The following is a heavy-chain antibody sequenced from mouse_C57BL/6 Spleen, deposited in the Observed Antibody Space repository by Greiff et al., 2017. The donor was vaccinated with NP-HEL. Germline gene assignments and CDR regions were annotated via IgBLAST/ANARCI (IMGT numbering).Heavy chain of an antibody. V-gene: IGHV5-9-1*02. CDR3: TRSSGGNPFDY. CDR2: ISSGGDYI. J-gene: IGHJ2*01. D-gene: IGHD3-1*01. Sequence: EVQLQQSGEGLVKPGGSLKLSCAASGFTFSSYAMSWVRQTPEKRLEWVAYISSGGDYIYYADTVKGRFTISRDNARNTLYLQMSSLKSEDTAMYYCTRSSGGNPFDYWGQGTTLTVSS. CDR1: GFTFSSYA.